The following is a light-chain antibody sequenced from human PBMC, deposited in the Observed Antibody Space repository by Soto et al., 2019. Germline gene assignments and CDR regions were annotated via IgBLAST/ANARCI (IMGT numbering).Light chain of an antibody. CDR3: QSYYGSNHLVV. CDR2: DTN. Sequence: NFMLTQPHSVSESPGKTVTISCTRSSGSIATNYVHWYQQPPGSAPTTALYDTNRKPSGVPDRFSGSIDSSSNSASLTSSGRKNADDADYYCQSYYGSNHLVVFGGGTKLTVL. CDR1: SGSIATNY. J-gene: IGLJ2*01. V-gene: IGLV6-57*04.